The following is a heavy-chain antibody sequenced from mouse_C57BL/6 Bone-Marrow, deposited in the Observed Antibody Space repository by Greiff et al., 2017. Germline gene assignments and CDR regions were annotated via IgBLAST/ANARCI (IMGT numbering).Heavy chain of an antibody. CDR2: INPSSGYT. CDR3: ARLGSSPFDC. V-gene: IGHV1-4*01. J-gene: IGHJ2*01. CDR1: DYTFTSYT. Sequence: QVQLQQSGAELARPGASVKMSCKASDYTFTSYTMHWVKQRPGQGLEWIGYINPSSGYTKYNQKFKDKATLTADKSSSTAYMQLSSLTSEDSAVYYCARLGSSPFDCWGQGTTLTVSS. D-gene: IGHD1-3*01.